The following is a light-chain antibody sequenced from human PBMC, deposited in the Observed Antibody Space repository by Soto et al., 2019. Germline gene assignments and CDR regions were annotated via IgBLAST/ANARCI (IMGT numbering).Light chain of an antibody. J-gene: IGLJ1*01. Sequence: QSALTQPASVSGSPGQSITVSCTGTSSDIGGYNYVSWYQQHPGKAPKLIISEVNNRPSGGSDRFSGSKSGDTASLTISGLQAGDEADYYCCSYSTSNTHTHVFGTGTKVTVL. CDR1: SSDIGGYNY. V-gene: IGLV2-14*03. CDR3: CSYSTSNTHTHV. CDR2: EVN.